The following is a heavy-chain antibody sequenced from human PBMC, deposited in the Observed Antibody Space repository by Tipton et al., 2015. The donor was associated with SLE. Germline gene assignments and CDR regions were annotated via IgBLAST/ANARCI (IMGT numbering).Heavy chain of an antibody. CDR1: GYTFPDYW. D-gene: IGHD2-15*01. CDR3: ARHILPWWGGFSAEHFQH. Sequence: QLVQSGAEVKKPGESLKISCQASGYTFPDYWIGWVRQMPGKGLEWMGIIYPDYSDTRYSPSFQGQVTKSVDKSLSTVYLQWSSRKASEPAMYYCARHILPWWGGFSAEHFQHWGQGTLGTVSS. J-gene: IGHJ1*01. V-gene: IGHV5-51*01. CDR2: IYPDYSDT.